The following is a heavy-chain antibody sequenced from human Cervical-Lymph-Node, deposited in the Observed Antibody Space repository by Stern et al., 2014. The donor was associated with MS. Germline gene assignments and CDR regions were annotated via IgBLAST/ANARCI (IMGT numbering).Heavy chain of an antibody. CDR1: GYTLTELS. Sequence: QVQLVESGAEVKKPGASVKVSCKVSGYTLTELSMHWVRQAPGKGLEWMGGFDPEDGETIYAQKFQGRVTMTEDTSTDTAYMELSSLRSEDTAVYYCATDRDDFRSGYSAPTKGYGLGVWGQGTTVTVTS. CDR3: ATDRDDFRSGYSAPTKGYGLGV. CDR2: FDPEDGET. V-gene: IGHV1-24*01. J-gene: IGHJ6*02. D-gene: IGHD3-3*01.